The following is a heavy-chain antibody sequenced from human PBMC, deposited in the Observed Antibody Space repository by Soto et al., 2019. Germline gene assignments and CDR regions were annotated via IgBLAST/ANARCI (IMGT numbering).Heavy chain of an antibody. CDR2: TYYRSKWST. Sequence: QXLSLTCAISGDXVSSKSAAWNWIRQSPSRGLEWLGRTYYRSKWSTDYEVCVKSRITINPDTSKNQFSMKLNSVTPADTAVYYCTRALSGSYDSWGQGTLVTVSS. D-gene: IGHD1-26*01. CDR3: TRALSGSYDS. J-gene: IGHJ5*01. CDR1: GDXVSSKSAA. V-gene: IGHV6-1*01.